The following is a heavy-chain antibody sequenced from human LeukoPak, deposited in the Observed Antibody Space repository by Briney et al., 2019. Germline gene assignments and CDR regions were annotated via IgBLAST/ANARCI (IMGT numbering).Heavy chain of an antibody. V-gene: IGHV3-23*01. CDR1: GFIFSSYA. CDR3: AKKSFGEHYYHMDV. D-gene: IGHD3-10*01. J-gene: IGHJ6*03. CDR2: ISSSGGNT. Sequence: GGSLRLSCAASGFIFSSYAMTWVRQVPGKGLEWVSSISSSGGNTYYADSMKGRFTISRDNSKNTLYLHMNSLTADDTAVYYCAKKSFGEHYYHMDVWGKGTTVTVSS.